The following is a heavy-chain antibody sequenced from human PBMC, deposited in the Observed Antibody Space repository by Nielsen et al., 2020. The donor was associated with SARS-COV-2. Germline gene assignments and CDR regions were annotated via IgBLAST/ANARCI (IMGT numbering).Heavy chain of an antibody. J-gene: IGHJ4*02. V-gene: IGHV4-34*01. Sequence: SETLSLTCTVSGGSISTYYWSWIRQPPGKGLEWIGEINHSGSTNYNPSLKSRVTISVDTSKNQFSLKLSSVTAADTAVYYCARRNGSGYYRQFDYWGQGTLVTVSS. CDR1: GGSISTYY. CDR2: INHSGST. CDR3: ARRNGSGYYRQFDY. D-gene: IGHD3-22*01.